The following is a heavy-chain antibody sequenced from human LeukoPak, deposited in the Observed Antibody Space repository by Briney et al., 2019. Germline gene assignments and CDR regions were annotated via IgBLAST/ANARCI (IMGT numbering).Heavy chain of an antibody. Sequence: ASVKVSCKASGYTFTGYYMHWVRQAPGQGLEWMGWINPNSGGTNYAQKFQGRVTMTRDTSTSTAYMELRSLRSDDTAVYYCARDAECDILTGYCPPFDYWGQGTLVTVSS. D-gene: IGHD3-9*01. J-gene: IGHJ4*02. CDR3: ARDAECDILTGYCPPFDY. V-gene: IGHV1-2*02. CDR2: INPNSGGT. CDR1: GYTFTGYY.